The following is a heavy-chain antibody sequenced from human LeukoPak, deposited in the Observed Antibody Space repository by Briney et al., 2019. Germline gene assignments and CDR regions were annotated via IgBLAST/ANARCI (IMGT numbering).Heavy chain of an antibody. D-gene: IGHD2-2*01. V-gene: IGHV4-59*01. CDR1: GGSISSYY. Sequence: SETLSLTCTVSGGSISSYYWSWIRQPPGKGLEWIGYIYYSGSTNYNPSLKSRVTISVDTSKNQFSLKLSSVTAAATAVYYCAREGCSSTSCYLTDAFDIWGQGTMVTVSS. CDR3: AREGCSSTSCYLTDAFDI. CDR2: IYYSGST. J-gene: IGHJ3*02.